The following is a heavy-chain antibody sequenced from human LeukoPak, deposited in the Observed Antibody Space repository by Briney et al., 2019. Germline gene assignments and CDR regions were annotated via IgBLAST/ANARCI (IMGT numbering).Heavy chain of an antibody. CDR1: GYTFTSYD. V-gene: IGHV1-8*01. D-gene: IGHD3-3*01. Sequence: ASVKVSCKASGYTFTSYDINWVRQATGQGLEWMGWMNPNSGNTGYAQKFQGRVTMTRDTSISTAYMELSRLRSDDTAVYYCARAYDFWSGYYGHWGQGTLVTVSS. CDR2: MNPNSGNT. CDR3: ARAYDFWSGYYGH. J-gene: IGHJ4*02.